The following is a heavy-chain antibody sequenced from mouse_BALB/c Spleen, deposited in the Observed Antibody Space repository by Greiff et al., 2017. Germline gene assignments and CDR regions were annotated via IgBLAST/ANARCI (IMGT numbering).Heavy chain of an antibody. CDR3: ARLITTGGVGFDY. D-gene: IGHD2-4*01. V-gene: IGHV5-6-2*01. CDR1: GFTFSSYA. CDR2: INSNGGST. J-gene: IGHJ2*01. Sequence: EVKVVESGGDLVKPGGSLKLSCAASGFTFSSYAMSWVRQTPEKRLELVAAINSNGGSTYYPDTVKGRFTISRDNAKNTLYLQMSSLKSEDTALYYCARLITTGGVGFDYWGQGTTLTVSS.